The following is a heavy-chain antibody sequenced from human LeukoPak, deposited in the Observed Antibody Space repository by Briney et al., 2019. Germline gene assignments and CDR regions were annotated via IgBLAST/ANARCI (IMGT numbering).Heavy chain of an antibody. D-gene: IGHD3-22*01. Sequence: SETLSLTCTVSGGSISSSSYYWGWIRQPPGKGLEWIGNIYYSGSTYYNPSLKSRVTISVDTSKNQFSLRLSSVTAADTAVYYCARGPYSYDSSGAFDIWGQGTMVTVSS. J-gene: IGHJ3*02. CDR1: GGSISSSSYY. V-gene: IGHV4-39*01. CDR2: IYYSGST. CDR3: ARGPYSYDSSGAFDI.